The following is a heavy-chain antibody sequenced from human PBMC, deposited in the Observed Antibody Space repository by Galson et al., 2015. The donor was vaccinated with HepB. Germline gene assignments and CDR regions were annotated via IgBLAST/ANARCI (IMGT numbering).Heavy chain of an antibody. J-gene: IGHJ4*02. D-gene: IGHD1-26*01. CDR3: ARVGGSYLKYYFDY. CDR2: IIPILGIA. CDR1: GGTFSSYA. Sequence: SVKVSCKASGGTFSSYAISWVRQAPGQGLEWMGGIIPILGIANYAQKFQGRVTITADKSTSTAYMELSSLRSEDTAVYYCARVGGSYLKYYFDYWGQGTLVTVSS. V-gene: IGHV1-69*10.